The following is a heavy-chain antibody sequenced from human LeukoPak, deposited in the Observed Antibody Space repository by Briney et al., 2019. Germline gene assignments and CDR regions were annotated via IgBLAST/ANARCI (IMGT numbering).Heavy chain of an antibody. J-gene: IGHJ4*02. CDR3: ARDPDLYARSGYYDGLDY. CDR2: ISAYNGNT. D-gene: IGHD3-22*01. Sequence: GASVKVSCKASGYTFTSYGISWVRQAPGQGLEWMGWISAYNGNTNYAQKLQGRVTMTTDTSTSTAYMELRSLRSDDTAVYYCARDPDLYARSGYYDGLDYWGQGTLVTVSS. V-gene: IGHV1-18*01. CDR1: GYTFTSYG.